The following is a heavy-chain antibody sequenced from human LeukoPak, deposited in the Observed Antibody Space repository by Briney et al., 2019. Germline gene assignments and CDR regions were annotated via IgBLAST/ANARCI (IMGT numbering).Heavy chain of an antibody. J-gene: IGHJ6*03. V-gene: IGHV4-34*01. Sequence: ASETLSLTCAVYGGSFSGYYWSWIRQPPGKGLEWIGEINHSGSTNYNPSLKSRVTISVDTSKNQFSLKLSSVTAADTAAYYCARVIRLYYYYYMDVWGKGTTVTVSS. CDR3: ARVIRLYYYYYMDV. CDR1: GGSFSGYY. CDR2: INHSGST.